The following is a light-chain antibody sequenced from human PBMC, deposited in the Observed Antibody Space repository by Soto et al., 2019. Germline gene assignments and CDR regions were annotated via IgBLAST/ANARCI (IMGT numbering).Light chain of an antibody. V-gene: IGKV1D-13*01. CDR1: QDISRA. CDR3: QQFNNYFRT. CDR2: DAS. Sequence: AIHLTQSPSSLSASVGDRVTITCRASQDISRALAWYQQKPGKAHKLLIYDASTLGGGVTSRFSGSGSGTDFTLTISSLQPEDFATYYCQQFNNYFRTFGQGTKVEI. J-gene: IGKJ1*01.